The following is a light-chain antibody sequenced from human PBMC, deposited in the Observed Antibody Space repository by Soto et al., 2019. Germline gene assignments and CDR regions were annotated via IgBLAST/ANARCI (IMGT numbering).Light chain of an antibody. CDR3: QHYNNWPPYT. CDR1: QSVSSN. J-gene: IGKJ2*01. Sequence: EIVMTQSPATLSASPGERATLSCRASQSVSSNLAWYQQKPGQAPRLLMYRASTRATGIPARFSGSGSGTELTLTVSSLQSEDFAVYYCQHYNNWPPYTFGQGT. CDR2: RAS. V-gene: IGKV3-15*01.